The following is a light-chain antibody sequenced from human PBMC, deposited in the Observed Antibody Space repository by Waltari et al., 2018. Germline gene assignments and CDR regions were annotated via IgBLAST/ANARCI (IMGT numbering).Light chain of an antibody. CDR2: YNK. Sequence: QSVLTQPPSVSAAPGQKVTISCTGSISNIGNYYVSWYHQVPGAAPKLLISYNKRRPSGIPDRFSASKSGTSATLGITGLKSGDEADYYCATWDNSLSEVVFGGGTKLTVL. CDR1: ISNIGNYY. J-gene: IGLJ2*01. V-gene: IGLV1-51*01. CDR3: ATWDNSLSEVV.